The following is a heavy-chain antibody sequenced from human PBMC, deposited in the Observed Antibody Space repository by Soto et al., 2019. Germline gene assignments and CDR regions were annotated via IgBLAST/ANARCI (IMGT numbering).Heavy chain of an antibody. CDR2: ISYDGRNK. CDR3: ARDLAPRIYYNYGMDV. J-gene: IGHJ6*02. V-gene: IGHV3-30*03. Sequence: QVQLVESGGGVVQPGRSLRLSCAASGFTFSDYSMHWVRQAPGKGLEWVALISYDGRNKEYADSVKGRFTIFRDNSKNTLLLQMVSLRVEDTALYYCARDLAPRIYYNYGMDVWGQGTTVTVSS. CDR1: GFTFSDYS.